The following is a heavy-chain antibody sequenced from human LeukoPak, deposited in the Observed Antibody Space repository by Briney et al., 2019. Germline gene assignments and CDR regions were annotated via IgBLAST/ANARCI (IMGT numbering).Heavy chain of an antibody. Sequence: GASVKVSCKASGYTFTSYGISWVRQAPGKGLEWMGGFDPEDGETIYAQKFQGRVTMTEDTSTDTAYMELSSLRSEDTAVYYCATVTGIAVAGYDYWGQGTLVTVSS. CDR3: ATVTGIAVAGYDY. J-gene: IGHJ4*02. CDR1: GYTFTSYG. V-gene: IGHV1-24*01. CDR2: FDPEDGET. D-gene: IGHD6-19*01.